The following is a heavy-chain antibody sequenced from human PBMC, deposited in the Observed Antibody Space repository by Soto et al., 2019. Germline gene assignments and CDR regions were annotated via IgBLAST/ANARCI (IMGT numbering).Heavy chain of an antibody. CDR1: GFTFSSYA. D-gene: IGHD3-22*01. CDR3: AKDSGPSMIVVVGTLQH. Sequence: GGSLRLSCAASGFTFSSYAMSWVRQAPGKGLEWVSAISGSGGSTYYADSVKGRFTISRDNSKNTLYLQMNSLRAEDTAVYYCAKDSGPSMIVVVGTLQHWGQGTLVTVSS. CDR2: ISGSGGST. V-gene: IGHV3-23*01. J-gene: IGHJ1*01.